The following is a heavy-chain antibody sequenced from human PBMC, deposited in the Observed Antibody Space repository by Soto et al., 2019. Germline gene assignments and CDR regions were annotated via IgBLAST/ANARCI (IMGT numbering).Heavy chain of an antibody. V-gene: IGHV4-59*03. Sequence: PSETLSLTCTVSGGSISSYYWSWIRQPPGKGLEWIGYIYYSGSTNYNPSLKSRVTISLDGAKNQFSLKMTSVTAADTGLYYCADRTYYYYGLDVWGQGTKVTVSS. CDR3: ADRTYYYYGLDV. CDR2: IYYSGST. D-gene: IGHD3-10*01. CDR1: GGSISSYY. J-gene: IGHJ6*02.